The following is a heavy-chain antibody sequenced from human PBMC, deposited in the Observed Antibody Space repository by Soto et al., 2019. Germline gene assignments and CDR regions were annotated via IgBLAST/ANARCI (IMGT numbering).Heavy chain of an antibody. CDR1: GAMFHYHS. CDR2: INPLYNTP. Sequence: VQLTQSETQWKQPGSSMKVSCPTSGAMFHYHSFNWVRQAPGLGLEWLGGINPLYNTPSYAPKFQGRVTITADDATKTVFLEMTSLRSDDSAVYFCARDQGGSLFFNWFDIWGQGTLITVSP. CDR3: ARDQGGSLFFNWFDI. J-gene: IGHJ5*02. D-gene: IGHD1-26*01. V-gene: IGHV1-69*12.